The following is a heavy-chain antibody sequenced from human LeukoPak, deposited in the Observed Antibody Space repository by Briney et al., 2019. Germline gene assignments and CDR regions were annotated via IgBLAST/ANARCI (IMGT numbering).Heavy chain of an antibody. CDR1: GYMFSSDY. CDR3: TRTRDYFATTRYFDY. CDR2: ISGYNAKT. Sequence: ASVKVSCKASGYMFSSDYMTWVRQAPGQGLEWMGWISGYNAKTNYAQKFQGRVTMTTDTSTRTAYLELRSLSSDDTAVYYCTRTRDYFATTRYFDYWGQGTLVTVSS. J-gene: IGHJ4*02. D-gene: IGHD1-26*01. V-gene: IGHV1-18*01.